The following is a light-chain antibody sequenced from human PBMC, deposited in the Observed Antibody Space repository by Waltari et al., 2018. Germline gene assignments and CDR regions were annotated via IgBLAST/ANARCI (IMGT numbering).Light chain of an antibody. CDR1: SSVVGGYNY. CDR3: SSYTSSSTWV. CDR2: DVS. J-gene: IGLJ3*02. Sequence: QSALTQPASVSGSPGQSITISCTGTSSVVGGYNYVSWYQQHPGKAPKLMIYDVSKRPSGVSNRFSGSKSANTASLTISGLQAEDEADYYCSSYTSSSTWVFGGGTKLTVL. V-gene: IGLV2-14*01.